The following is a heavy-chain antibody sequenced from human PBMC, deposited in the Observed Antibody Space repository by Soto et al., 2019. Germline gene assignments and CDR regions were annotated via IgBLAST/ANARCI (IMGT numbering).Heavy chain of an antibody. CDR1: GFTFSNYG. CDR2: ISYDGSNK. V-gene: IGHV3-30*18. J-gene: IGHJ4*02. CDR3: AKDHSNTWYYFDY. D-gene: IGHD6-13*01. Sequence: GGSLRLSCAASGFTFSNYGMHWVRQAPGKGLEWVAVISYDGSNKDYADSVKGRFTISRDNSKNTLYLQMNSLRAEDTAVYYCAKDHSNTWYYFDYWGQGTLVTVSS.